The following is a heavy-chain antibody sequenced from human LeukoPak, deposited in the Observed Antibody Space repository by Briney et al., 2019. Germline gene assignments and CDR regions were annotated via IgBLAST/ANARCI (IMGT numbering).Heavy chain of an antibody. J-gene: IGHJ6*03. CDR3: ARVTGYSSSWYDLYYYYYYMDV. D-gene: IGHD6-13*01. V-gene: IGHV3-74*01. CDR1: GFTFSSYW. Sequence: GGSLRLSCAASGFTFSSYWMHWVRQAPGKGLVWVSRINSDGSSTSYADSVKGRFTISRDNAKNTLYLQMNSLRVEDTAVYYCARVTGYSSSWYDLYYYYYYMDVWGKGTTVTVSS. CDR2: INSDGSST.